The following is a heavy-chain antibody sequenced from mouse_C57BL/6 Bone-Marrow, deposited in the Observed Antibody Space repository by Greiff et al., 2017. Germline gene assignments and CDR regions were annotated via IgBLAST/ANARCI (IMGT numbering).Heavy chain of an antibody. CDR3: ARVSSTGTGYYFDY. V-gene: IGHV7-1*01. CDR1: GFTFSDFY. J-gene: IGHJ2*01. Sequence: VQGVESGGGLVQSGRSLRLSCATSGFTFSDFYMEWVRQAPGKGLEWIAASRNKANDYTTEYSASVKGRFIVSRDTSQSILYLQMNALRTEDTAIYYCARVSSTGTGYYFDYWGQGTTLTVSS. CDR2: SRNKANDYTT. D-gene: IGHD4-1*02.